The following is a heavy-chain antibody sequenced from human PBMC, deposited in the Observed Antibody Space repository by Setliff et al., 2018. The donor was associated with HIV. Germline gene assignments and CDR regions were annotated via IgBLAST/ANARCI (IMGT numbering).Heavy chain of an antibody. D-gene: IGHD4-17*01. V-gene: IGHV4-61*02. J-gene: IGHJ5*02. CDR3: ARVEEAVNGGGFDP. CDR1: GGSISSGTYY. Sequence: PSETLSLTCTVSGGSISSGTYYWSWVRQPAGKGLEWIGRIYTSGSTNYNPSLKSRVTISLDTSKNQFSLNLNSVTAADTAVYYCARVEEAVNGGGFDPWGPGTLVTVSS. CDR2: IYTSGST.